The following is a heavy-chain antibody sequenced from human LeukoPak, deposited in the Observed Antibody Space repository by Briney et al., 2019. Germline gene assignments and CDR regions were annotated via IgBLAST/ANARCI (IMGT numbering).Heavy chain of an antibody. V-gene: IGHV4-30-2*01. CDR3: ARAPLGYSSSSGDYYYYYMDV. J-gene: IGHJ6*03. D-gene: IGHD6-6*01. Sequence: PSETLSLTCIVSGGSISSDGYYWSWIRQPPGKGLEWIGYIYHSGNTYYNPSLKSRVTISVDRSKNQFSLKLSSVTAADTAVYYCARAPLGYSSSSGDYYYYYMDVWGKGTTVTVSS. CDR1: GGSISSDGYY. CDR2: IYHSGNT.